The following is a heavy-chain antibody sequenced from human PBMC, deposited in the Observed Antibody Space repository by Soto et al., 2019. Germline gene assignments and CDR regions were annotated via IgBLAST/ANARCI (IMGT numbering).Heavy chain of an antibody. D-gene: IGHD3-10*02. CDR3: AHSHVPYLFDS. V-gene: IGHV2-5*02. CDR1: GFSLTTSGVG. Sequence: QITLKESGPTLVKPTQTLTLTCSFSGFSLTTSGVGVGWIRQPPGKALEWLALIYWDDDKRYSPSLKSRLTISKNTAKTPVVLTMTNLDPVDTATYYCAHSHVPYLFDSWGQGTLVMVSS. CDR2: IYWDDDK. J-gene: IGHJ4*02.